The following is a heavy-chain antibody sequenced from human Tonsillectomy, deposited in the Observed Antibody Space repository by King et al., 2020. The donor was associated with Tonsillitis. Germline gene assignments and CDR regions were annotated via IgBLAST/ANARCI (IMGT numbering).Heavy chain of an antibody. J-gene: IGHJ5*02. D-gene: IGHD2-15*01. V-gene: IGHV4-34*01. CDR1: GGSFSDYY. Sequence: VQLQQWGAGLLKPSETLSLTCAVYGGSFSDYYWSWIHQPPGKGLEWIGEINHSGSTNYNPSLKSRVTISVDPSKNQFSLKLSSVTAADTAVYYCASTPAAVVVVGADNWFDPWGQGTLVTVSS. CDR3: ASTPAAVVVVGADNWFDP. CDR2: INHSGST.